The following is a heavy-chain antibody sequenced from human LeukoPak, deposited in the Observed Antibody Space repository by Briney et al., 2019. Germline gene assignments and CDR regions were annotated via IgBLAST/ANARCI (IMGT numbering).Heavy chain of an antibody. CDR2: ITPIFSPT. CDR3: ARGAGTSGVFFHPHFDY. Sequence: SVKVSCTASGSTFSKYAISWVRQAPGQGLEWMGQITPIFSPTKYAQKFQGRVTITADESTNTAYTDLSSLRSEDTAVYYCARGAGTSGVFFHPHFDYWGQGTLVTVSS. J-gene: IGHJ4*02. D-gene: IGHD5/OR15-5a*01. V-gene: IGHV1-69*13. CDR1: GSTFSKYA.